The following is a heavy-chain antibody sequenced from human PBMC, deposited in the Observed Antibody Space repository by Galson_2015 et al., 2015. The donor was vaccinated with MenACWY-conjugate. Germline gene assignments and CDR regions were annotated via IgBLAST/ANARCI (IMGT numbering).Heavy chain of an antibody. Sequence: SVKVSCKASGGTFSSYAISWVRQAPGQGLEWMGGIIPIFGTANYAQKFQGRVTITADESTSTAYMELSSLRSEDTAVYYCARDKPPSDYDFRHRDAFDIWGQGTMVTVSS. D-gene: IGHD3-3*01. CDR1: GGTFSSYA. CDR2: IIPIFGTA. J-gene: IGHJ3*02. CDR3: ARDKPPSDYDFRHRDAFDI. V-gene: IGHV1-69*13.